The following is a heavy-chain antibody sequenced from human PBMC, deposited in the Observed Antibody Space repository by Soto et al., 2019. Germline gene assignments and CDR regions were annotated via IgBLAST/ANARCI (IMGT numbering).Heavy chain of an antibody. V-gene: IGHV3-33*01. D-gene: IGHD3-22*01. J-gene: IGHJ4*02. CDR1: GFTFSSYG. Sequence: PGGSLRLSCAASGFTFSSYGMHWVRQAPGKGLEWVAVIWYDGSNKYYADSVKGRFTISRDNSKNALYLQMNSPRAEDTAVYYRARAPRYDSSDYKRYWGQRSLVTVSS. CDR3: ARAPRYDSSDYKRY. CDR2: IWYDGSNK.